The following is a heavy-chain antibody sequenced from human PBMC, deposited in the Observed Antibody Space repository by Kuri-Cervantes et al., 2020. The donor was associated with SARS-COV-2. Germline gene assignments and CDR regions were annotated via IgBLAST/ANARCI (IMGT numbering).Heavy chain of an antibody. CDR3: AREGSSGYYFDY. CDR1: GGSISSGSYY. V-gene: IGHV4-61*02. CDR2: IYTSGST. D-gene: IGHD3-22*01. Sequence: SETLSLTCTVSGGSISSGSYYWSWIRQPAGKGLEWIGRIYTSGSTNYNPSLKSRVTISVDTSKNQFSLKLSSVTAADTAVYYCAREGSSGYYFDYWGQGTLVTVSS. J-gene: IGHJ4*02.